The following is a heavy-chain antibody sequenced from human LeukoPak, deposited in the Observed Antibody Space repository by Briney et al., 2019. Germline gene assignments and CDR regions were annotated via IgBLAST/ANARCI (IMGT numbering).Heavy chain of an antibody. V-gene: IGHV1-18*01. CDR3: ARDQMWGSYYYSAEDY. D-gene: IGHD1-26*01. Sequence: GASVKVSCKASGYTFTSYGISWVRQAPGQGLEWMGWISAYNGNTNYAQKLQGRVTMTTDTSTSTAYMELRSLRSDDTAVYYCARDQMWGSYYYSAEDYWGQGTLVTVSS. CDR2: ISAYNGNT. CDR1: GYTFTSYG. J-gene: IGHJ4*02.